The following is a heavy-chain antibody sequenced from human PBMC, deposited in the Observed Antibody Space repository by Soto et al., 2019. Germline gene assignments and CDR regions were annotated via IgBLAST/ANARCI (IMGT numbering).Heavy chain of an antibody. V-gene: IGHV4-34*01. D-gene: IGHD2-2*01. CDR1: GGSFSGYY. J-gene: IGHJ6*03. CDR2: INHSGST. CDR3: ARGQVAGYCSSTSCPSYMDV. Sequence: QVQLQQWGAGLLKPSETLSLTCAVYGGSFSGYYWSWIRQPPGKGLEWIGEINHSGSTNYNPSLKRRVTISVDTSKNQFSLKLSSVTAADTAVYYCARGQVAGYCSSTSCPSYMDVWGKGTTVTVSS.